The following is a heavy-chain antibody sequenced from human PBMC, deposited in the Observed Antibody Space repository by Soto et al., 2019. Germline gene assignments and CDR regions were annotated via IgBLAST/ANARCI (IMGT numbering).Heavy chain of an antibody. V-gene: IGHV3-23*01. J-gene: IGHJ3*02. Sequence: GGSLRLSCGVSGGIFSDYAMSWVRQAPGKGLEWVSGISGSGGSTYYAASVKGRFTISRDNSNNTLFLQMSGLRADDAAVYYCAKRKWEYTGSAFDIWGRGTMVTVSS. CDR1: GGIFSDYA. CDR3: AKRKWEYTGSAFDI. CDR2: ISGSGGST. D-gene: IGHD1-1*01.